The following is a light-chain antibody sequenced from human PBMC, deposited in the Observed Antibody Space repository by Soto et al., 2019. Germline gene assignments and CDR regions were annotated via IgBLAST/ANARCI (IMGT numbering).Light chain of an antibody. J-gene: IGLJ2*01. Sequence: SYELTQPPSVSVAPGKTATITCGGNNIGSKSVHWYQQKPGQAPVLVIYYDSDRPSGIPERFSGSNSGNTATLTISRVEAGDEADYYCQVWDSRSDRVVFGGGTQLTVL. CDR2: YDS. CDR1: NIGSKS. V-gene: IGLV3-21*04. CDR3: QVWDSRSDRVV.